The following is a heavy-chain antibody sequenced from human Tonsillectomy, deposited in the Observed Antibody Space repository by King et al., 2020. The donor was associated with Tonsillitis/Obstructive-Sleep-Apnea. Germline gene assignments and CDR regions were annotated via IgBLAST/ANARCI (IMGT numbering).Heavy chain of an antibody. CDR2: MIPILGIA. V-gene: IGHV1-69*04. CDR3: ATDPCSTCGRLFVSSIDY. Sequence: QLVQSGAEVKKPGSSVKVSCKASGGTFSTYAVSWVRQAPGQGLEWMGRMIPILGIANYAQMFQGRVTITADKSTSTAYMELSSLRFENTAVYFCATDPCSTCGRLFVSSIDYWGQGTLVTFSA. D-gene: IGHD2-2*01. CDR1: GGTFSTYA. J-gene: IGHJ4*02.